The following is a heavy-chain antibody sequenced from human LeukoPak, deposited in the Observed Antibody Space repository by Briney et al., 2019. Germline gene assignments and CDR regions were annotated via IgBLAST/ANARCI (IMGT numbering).Heavy chain of an antibody. Sequence: ASETLSLTCSVSGGSIESYYWSWIRQPPGKGLGFIGYIAASGTTKHNPSLKSRVTLSMDTSKNQFSLKLRSVTAADTAVYFCARFPYFEGFDYWGQGTQVIVSS. D-gene: IGHD3-9*01. CDR2: IAASGTT. J-gene: IGHJ4*02. CDR1: GGSIESYY. V-gene: IGHV4-4*08. CDR3: ARFPYFEGFDY.